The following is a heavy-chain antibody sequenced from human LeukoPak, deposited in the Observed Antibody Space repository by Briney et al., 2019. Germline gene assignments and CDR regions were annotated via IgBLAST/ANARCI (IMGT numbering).Heavy chain of an antibody. D-gene: IGHD3-22*01. CDR1: GGSFSGYY. Sequence: SETLSLTCAVYGGSFSGYYLNWIRQPPERGLEWIGEINHSGSTNYNPSLKSRVTMSVDTSKNQFSLKLNSVTAADTAVYYCARGYLAGYESTPFDSWGQGTLVTVSS. CDR3: ARGYLAGYESTPFDS. V-gene: IGHV4-34*01. J-gene: IGHJ4*02. CDR2: INHSGST.